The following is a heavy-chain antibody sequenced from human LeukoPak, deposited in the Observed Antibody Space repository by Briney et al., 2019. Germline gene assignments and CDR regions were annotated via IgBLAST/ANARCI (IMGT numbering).Heavy chain of an antibody. V-gene: IGHV3-33*01. CDR1: GFTFSSYG. CDR3: ARWGAYSNYVLDY. Sequence: GGSLRLSCAASGFTFSSYGMHWVRQAPGKGLEWVAVIWYDGSNKYYADSVKGRFTISRDSSKNTLYLQMNSLRGEDTAVYYCARWGAYSNYVLDYWGQGTLVTVSS. J-gene: IGHJ4*02. CDR2: IWYDGSNK. D-gene: IGHD4-11*01.